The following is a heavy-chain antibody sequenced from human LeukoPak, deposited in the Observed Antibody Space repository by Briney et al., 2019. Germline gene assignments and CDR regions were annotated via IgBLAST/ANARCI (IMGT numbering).Heavy chain of an antibody. Sequence: PSETLSLTCAVYGGSFSGYYWSWIRQPPGKGLEWIGEINHSGSTNYNPSLKSRVTISVDTSKNQFSLKLSSVTAADTAVYYCAVHYDILTGYYSPENWFDPWGQGTLVTVSS. J-gene: IGHJ5*02. CDR1: GGSFSGYY. V-gene: IGHV4-34*01. CDR3: AVHYDILTGYYSPENWFDP. D-gene: IGHD3-9*01. CDR2: INHSGST.